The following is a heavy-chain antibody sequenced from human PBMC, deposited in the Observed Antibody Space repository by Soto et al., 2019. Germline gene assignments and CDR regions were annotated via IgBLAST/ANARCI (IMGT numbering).Heavy chain of an antibody. CDR2: IYYSGGT. CDR3: TRRPKGTPPAY. Sequence: SSETLSLTCTVSGASIIYNDGYWGWIRQPPGKGLEWIGNIYYSGGTSYNPSLKSRVTIYIDTSKSQFSLKLSSVTAADTAVYYCTRRPKGTPPAYWGQGTLVTVSS. CDR1: GASIIYNDGY. V-gene: IGHV4-39*01. J-gene: IGHJ4*02. D-gene: IGHD2-15*01.